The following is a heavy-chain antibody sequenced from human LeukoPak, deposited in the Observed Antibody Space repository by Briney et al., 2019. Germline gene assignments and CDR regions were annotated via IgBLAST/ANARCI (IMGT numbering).Heavy chain of an antibody. D-gene: IGHD3-9*01. CDR3: AAILTGYFGAFDI. J-gene: IGHJ3*02. CDR2: IRGSGGST. CDR1: GFTFSSYA. Sequence: GGSLRLSCAASGFTFSSYAMSWVRQAPGKGLEWVSAIRGSGGSTYYADSVNGRFTISRDNSKNTLYLQMNSLRAEDTAVYYCAAILTGYFGAFDIWGQGTMVTVSS. V-gene: IGHV3-23*01.